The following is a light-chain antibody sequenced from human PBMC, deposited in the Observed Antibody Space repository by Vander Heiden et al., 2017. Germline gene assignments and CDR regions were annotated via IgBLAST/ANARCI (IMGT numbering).Light chain of an antibody. CDR3: HQDGSSPIT. CDR2: GAS. J-gene: IGKJ5*01. CDR1: QSVSNNY. V-gene: IGKV3-20*01. Sequence: EIVLTQSPGTLSLSPGERATLSCRASQSVSNNYLAWYQQKPGQAPRLLIYGASNRATGIPDRFSGSGSGTDFTLTITRLEPEDFAVYYCHQDGSSPITFGQGTRMEIK.